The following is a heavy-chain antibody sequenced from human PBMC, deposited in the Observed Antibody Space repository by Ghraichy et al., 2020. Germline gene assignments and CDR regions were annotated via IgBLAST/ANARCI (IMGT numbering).Heavy chain of an antibody. D-gene: IGHD1-7*01. CDR3: ARPFSGTRD. J-gene: IGHJ4*02. V-gene: IGHV4-39*01. CDR2: IYSSGTT. Sequence: SETLSLTCTVSGGSISSSNYYWGWIRQPPGKGLEWIGSIYSSGTTYYNPSLKSRVTMSVDTSKNQFSLKLSSVTAADTAVYYCARPFSGTRDWGQGTLVTVSS. CDR1: GGSISSSNYY.